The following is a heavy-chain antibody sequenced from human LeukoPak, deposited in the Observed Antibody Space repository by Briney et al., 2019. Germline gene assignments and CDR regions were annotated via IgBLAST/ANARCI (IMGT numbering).Heavy chain of an antibody. J-gene: IGHJ5*02. CDR3: AGGEYSSSWYPRIWFDP. CDR2: IYYSGST. CDR1: GGSISSYY. D-gene: IGHD6-13*01. Sequence: PSETLSLTCTVSGGSISSYYWSWIRQPPGKGLEWIGYIYYSGSTNYNPSLKSRVTISVDTSENQFSLKLSSVTAADTAVYYCAGGEYSSSWYPRIWFDPWGQGTLVTVSS. V-gene: IGHV4-59*01.